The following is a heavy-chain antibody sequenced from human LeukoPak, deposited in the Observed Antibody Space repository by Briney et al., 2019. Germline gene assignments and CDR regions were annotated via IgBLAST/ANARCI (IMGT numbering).Heavy chain of an antibody. V-gene: IGHV1-24*01. J-gene: IGHJ4*02. Sequence: EASVKVSCKVSGYTLTELSMHWVRQAPGKGLEWMGGFDPEDGGTIYAQKFQGRVTMTEDTSTDTAYMELSSLRSEDTAVYYCATAVRLGELSPDYWGQGTLVTVSS. CDR2: FDPEDGGT. CDR3: ATAVRLGELSPDY. CDR1: GYTLTELS. D-gene: IGHD3-16*02.